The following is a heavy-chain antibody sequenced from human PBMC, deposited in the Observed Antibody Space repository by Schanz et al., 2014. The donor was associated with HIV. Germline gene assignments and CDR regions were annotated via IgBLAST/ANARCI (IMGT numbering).Heavy chain of an antibody. CDR2: IWFDGRNK. J-gene: IGHJ6*02. V-gene: IGHV3-33*08. Sequence: QVHLVESGGGVVQPGRSLRLSCAASGLTFNSFGIHWVRQAPGKGLEWVAVIWFDGRNKYYGDSVKGRFMISRDNSNNTLYLQMNSLRAEDTAVYFCTRGRFLERGGMDVWGQGTAVTVSS. D-gene: IGHD3-3*01. CDR1: GLTFNSFG. CDR3: TRGRFLERGGMDV.